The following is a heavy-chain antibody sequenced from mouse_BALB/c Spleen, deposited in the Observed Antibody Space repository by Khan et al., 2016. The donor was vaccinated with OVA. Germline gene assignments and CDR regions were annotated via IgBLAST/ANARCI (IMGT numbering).Heavy chain of an antibody. J-gene: IGHJ3*01. Sequence: EVQGVESGGDLVKSGGSLKLSCAASGFTFSPYSMSWVRQTPDKRLEWVATISSDGDYTYYPDSVKGRFNISRENAKNTLYLQMSSLKSEDTAIYYCATHLTGSFAYWGQGTLVTVSA. D-gene: IGHD4-1*01. CDR2: ISSDGDYT. CDR1: GFTFSPYS. V-gene: IGHV5-6*01. CDR3: ATHLTGSFAY.